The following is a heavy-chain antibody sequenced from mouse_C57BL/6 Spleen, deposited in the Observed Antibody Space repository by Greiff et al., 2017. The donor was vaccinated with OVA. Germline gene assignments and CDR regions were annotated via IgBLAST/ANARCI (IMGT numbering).Heavy chain of an antibody. Sequence: LVESGPELVKPGASVKISCKASGYAFSSSWMNWVKQRPGKGLEWIGRIYPGDGDTNYNGKFKGKATLTADKSSSTAYMQLSSLTSEDSAVYFCAREGAYYDYDEGDYWGQGTTLTVSS. CDR2: IYPGDGDT. CDR3: AREGAYYDYDEGDY. J-gene: IGHJ2*01. D-gene: IGHD2-4*01. V-gene: IGHV1-82*01. CDR1: GYAFSSSW.